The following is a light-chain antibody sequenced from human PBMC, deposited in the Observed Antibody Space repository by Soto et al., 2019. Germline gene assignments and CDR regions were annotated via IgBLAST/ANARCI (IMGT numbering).Light chain of an antibody. Sequence: EIVMTQYTATLSVSPGERATLSCRASQSVSSNLAWYQQKPGLAPRLLIYDASSRATGIPDRFSGSGSGTDFTLTISRLEPEDFAVYYCQLYGSSPQTSGHGSKVDIK. J-gene: IGKJ1*01. V-gene: IGKV3D-20*01. CDR1: QSVSSN. CDR3: QLYGSSPQT. CDR2: DAS.